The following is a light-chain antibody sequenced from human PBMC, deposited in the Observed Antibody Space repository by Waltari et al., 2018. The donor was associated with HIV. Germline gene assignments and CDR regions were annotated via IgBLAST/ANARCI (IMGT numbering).Light chain of an antibody. V-gene: IGKV3-20*01. CDR3: QQYGSSEIT. CDR1: QRVSSSY. J-gene: IGKJ5*01. Sequence: EIVLPQSPGTLSLSPGERATLSCRASQRVSSSYLAWYQQKPGQAPRLLIYGASSRATGIPDRFSGSGSGTDFTLTISRLEPEDFAVYYCQQYGSSEITFGQGTRLEIK. CDR2: GAS.